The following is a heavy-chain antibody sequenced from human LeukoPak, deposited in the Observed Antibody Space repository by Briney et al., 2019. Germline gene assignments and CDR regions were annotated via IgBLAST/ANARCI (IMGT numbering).Heavy chain of an antibody. Sequence: ASVKVSYKASGYTFTGYYMHWVRQAPGQGLEWMGWINPNSGGTNYAQKFQGRVTMTRDTSISTAYMELSRLRSDDTAVYYCARVLRDSSGYYYFDYWGQGTLVTVSS. CDR2: INPNSGGT. CDR3: ARVLRDSSGYYYFDY. D-gene: IGHD3-22*01. V-gene: IGHV1-2*02. J-gene: IGHJ4*02. CDR1: GYTFTGYY.